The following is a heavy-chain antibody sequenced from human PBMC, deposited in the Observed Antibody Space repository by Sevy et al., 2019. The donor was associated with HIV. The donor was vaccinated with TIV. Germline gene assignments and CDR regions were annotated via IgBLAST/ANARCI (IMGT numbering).Heavy chain of an antibody. CDR1: GFTFSSYG. CDR3: AKDSGWPDYDFWSGYFSAYFDY. Sequence: GGSLRLSCAASGFTFSSYGMHWVRQAPGKGLEWVAFIRYDGSNKYYADSVKGRFTISRDNSKNTLYLHMNSLRAEDTAVYYCAKDSGWPDYDFWSGYFSAYFDYWGQGTLVTVSS. J-gene: IGHJ4*02. D-gene: IGHD3-3*01. V-gene: IGHV3-30*02. CDR2: IRYDGSNK.